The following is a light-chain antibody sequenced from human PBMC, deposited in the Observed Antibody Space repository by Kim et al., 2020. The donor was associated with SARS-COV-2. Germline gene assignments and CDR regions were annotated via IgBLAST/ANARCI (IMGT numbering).Light chain of an antibody. V-gene: IGLV2-14*01. J-gene: IGLJ3*02. CDR3: SSYTTSSTWL. Sequence: QSVLTQPASVSGSPGQSITISCTGTSSDVGAHNYVSWYQQDPGKAPKLMIYDVNKRPSGVSSRFSGSKSANTASLTISGLQAEDEADYYCSSYTTSSTWLFGGGTQLTVL. CDR2: DVN. CDR1: SSDVGAHNY.